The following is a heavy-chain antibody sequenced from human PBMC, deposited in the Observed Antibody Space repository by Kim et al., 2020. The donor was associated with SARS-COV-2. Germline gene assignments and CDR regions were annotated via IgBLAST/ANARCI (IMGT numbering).Heavy chain of an antibody. CDR3: ARGSDTAMDYIYYYGMDV. CDR2: IYYSGST. Sequence: SETLSLTCTVSGGSISSYYWSWIRQPPGKGLEWIGYIYYSGSTNYNPSLKSRVTISVDTSKNQFSLKLSSVTAADTAVYYCARGSDTAMDYIYYYGMDVWGQGTTVTVSS. J-gene: IGHJ6*02. D-gene: IGHD5-18*01. V-gene: IGHV4-59*01. CDR1: GGSISSYY.